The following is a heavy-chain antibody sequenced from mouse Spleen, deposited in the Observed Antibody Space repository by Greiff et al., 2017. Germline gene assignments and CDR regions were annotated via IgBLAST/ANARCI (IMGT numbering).Heavy chain of an antibody. V-gene: IGHV1-54*01. CDR2: INPGSGGT. Sequence: VQVVESGAELVRPGTSVKVSCKASGYAFTNYLIEWVKQRPGQGLEWIGVINPGSGGTNYNEKFKGKATLTADKSSSTAYMQLSSLTSEDSAVYFCARGFAYWGQGTLVTVSA. CDR3: ARGFAY. J-gene: IGHJ3*01. CDR1: GYAFTNYL.